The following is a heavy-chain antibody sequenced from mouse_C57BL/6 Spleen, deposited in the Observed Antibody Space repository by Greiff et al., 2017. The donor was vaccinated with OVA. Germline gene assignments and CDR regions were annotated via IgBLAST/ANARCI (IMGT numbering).Heavy chain of an antibody. V-gene: IGHV10-1*01. Sequence: EVKLVESGGGLVQPKGSLKLSCAASGFSFNTYAMNWVRQAPGKGLEWVARIRSKSNNYATYYADSVKDRFTISREDSESMLYLQMNKLKTEDTAIYYCVMTMVTTQGYCEVWGTGTPVTVSA. D-gene: IGHD2-2*01. CDR2: IRSKSNNYAT. CDR1: GFSFNTYA. CDR3: VMTMVTTQGYCEV. J-gene: IGHJ1*03.